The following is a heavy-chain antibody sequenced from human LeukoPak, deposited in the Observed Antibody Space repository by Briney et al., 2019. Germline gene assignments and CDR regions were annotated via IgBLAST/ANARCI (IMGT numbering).Heavy chain of an antibody. Sequence: PGGSLRLSCAASGFTFSRYAMTWVRQAPGKGLEWVSSISVIGGNTYYADSVKGRFTISRDNSTNTLSLQMNSLRAEATAVYYFVKDLAERIFGALYGMVVWGEGTTVTLSS. D-gene: IGHD3-3*01. V-gene: IGHV3-23*01. CDR1: GFTFSRYA. CDR3: VKDLAERIFGALYGMVV. J-gene: IGHJ6*04. CDR2: ISVIGGNT.